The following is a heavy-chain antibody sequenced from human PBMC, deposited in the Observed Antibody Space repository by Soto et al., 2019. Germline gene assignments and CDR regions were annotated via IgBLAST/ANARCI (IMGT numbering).Heavy chain of an antibody. Sequence: SETLSLTCAVYGGSFSGYYWSWIRQPPGKGLEWIGEINHSGSTNYSPSLRSRLTIFIDTSKNQFSLRLTSVTAADTAMYFCAKKGYYPSGKINLFDSWGPGTLVTVSS. J-gene: IGHJ4*02. CDR3: AKKGYYPSGKINLFDS. D-gene: IGHD3-10*01. V-gene: IGHV4-34*01. CDR1: GGSFSGYY. CDR2: INHSGST.